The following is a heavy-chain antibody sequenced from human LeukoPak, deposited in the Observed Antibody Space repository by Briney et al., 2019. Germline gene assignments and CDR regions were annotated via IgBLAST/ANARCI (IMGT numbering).Heavy chain of an antibody. V-gene: IGHV3-23*01. D-gene: IGHD2-2*01. CDR3: ARDGEYCTSTGCYYPF. Sequence: GGSLRLSCAGSGXXFXTYGMXWXXXAPGXGLERVXXIXTSGSTYYADPVKGRFTISRDNSKNTLYLQMNSLRAEDTAVYYCARDGEYCTSTGCYYPFWGQGTLVTVSS. CDR1: GXXFXTYG. CDR2: IXTSGST. J-gene: IGHJ4*02.